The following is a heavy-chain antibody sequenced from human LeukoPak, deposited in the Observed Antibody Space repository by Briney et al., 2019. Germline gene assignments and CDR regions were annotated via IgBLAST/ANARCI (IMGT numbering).Heavy chain of an antibody. V-gene: IGHV4-31*03. J-gene: IGHJ4*02. Sequence: PSQTLSLTCTVSIGSISRGRYYWTWIRQHPGKGLERIGYSYYSGSTHYNPSLKSRVTISVDTSKNQFSLKLSSGTAADAAVDYCASAPQEFDYWGQGTLVTVSS. CDR3: ASAPQEFDY. CDR2: SYYSGST. CDR1: IGSISRGRYY.